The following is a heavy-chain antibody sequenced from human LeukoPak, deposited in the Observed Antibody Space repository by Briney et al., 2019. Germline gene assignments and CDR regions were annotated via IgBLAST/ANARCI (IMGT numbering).Heavy chain of an antibody. Sequence: GASVKVSCKASGYTFTSYGISWVREAPGQGLEWMGWISAYNGNTNYAQKLQGRVTMTTDTSTSTAYMELRRLRSDDTAVYYCARDRGYYDILTGYYGFDYWGQGTLVTVSS. V-gene: IGHV1-18*01. CDR2: ISAYNGNT. D-gene: IGHD3-9*01. CDR3: ARDRGYYDILTGYYGFDY. CDR1: GYTFTSYG. J-gene: IGHJ4*02.